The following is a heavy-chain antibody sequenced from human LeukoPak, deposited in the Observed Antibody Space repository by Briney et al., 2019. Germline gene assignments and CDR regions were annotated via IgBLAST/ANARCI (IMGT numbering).Heavy chain of an antibody. Sequence: GGSLRPSCAASGFTFSSYAMHWVRQAPGKGLEWVAVISYDGSNKYYADSVKGRFTISRDNSKNTLYLQMNSLRAEDTAVYYCARVATITVDYWGQGTLVTVSS. J-gene: IGHJ4*02. CDR2: ISYDGSNK. CDR3: ARVATITVDY. D-gene: IGHD5-12*01. V-gene: IGHV3-30*04. CDR1: GFTFSSYA.